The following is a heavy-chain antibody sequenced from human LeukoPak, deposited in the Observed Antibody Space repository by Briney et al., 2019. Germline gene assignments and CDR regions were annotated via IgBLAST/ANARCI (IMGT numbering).Heavy chain of an antibody. CDR1: GFTFSSYA. V-gene: IGHV3-23*01. CDR3: AKRRGYDPRICYFDY. Sequence: PGGSLRLSCAASGFTFSSYAMSWVRQAPGKGLEWVSAISGSGGSTYYADSVKGRFTISRDNSKNTLYLQMNSLRAEDTAVYYCAKRRGYDPRICYFDYWGQGTLVTVSS. CDR2: ISGSGGST. J-gene: IGHJ4*02. D-gene: IGHD5-12*01.